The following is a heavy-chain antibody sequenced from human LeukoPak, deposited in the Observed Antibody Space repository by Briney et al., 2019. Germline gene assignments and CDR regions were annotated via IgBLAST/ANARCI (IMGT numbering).Heavy chain of an antibody. Sequence: GGSLRLSCAASGFTFSSYAMHWVRQAPGKGLEWVAVISYDGSNKYYADSVKGRFTISRDNSKNTLYLQMNSLRAEDTAVYYCARDHSSSGYYFDYWGQGTMGTVSS. J-gene: IGHJ4*02. CDR3: ARDHSSSGYYFDY. CDR2: ISYDGSNK. CDR1: GFTFSSYA. D-gene: IGHD6-13*01. V-gene: IGHV3-30-3*01.